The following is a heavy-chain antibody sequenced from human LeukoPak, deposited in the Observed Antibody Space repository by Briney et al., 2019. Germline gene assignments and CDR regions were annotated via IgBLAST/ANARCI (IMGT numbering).Heavy chain of an antibody. J-gene: IGHJ4*01. CDR1: GGSISTFY. CDR2: IYYGGIT. CDR3: ARQGSGSRAAFDY. D-gene: IGHD1-26*01. V-gene: IGHV4-59*08. Sequence: AETLSLTCTVSGGSISTFYWSWIRQPPGKGLEWIGYIYYGGITNYNPSLKSRVTISVDTSKNQFSLKLSSVTAADTAVYYCARQGSGSRAAFDYLGQEPWSPSPQ.